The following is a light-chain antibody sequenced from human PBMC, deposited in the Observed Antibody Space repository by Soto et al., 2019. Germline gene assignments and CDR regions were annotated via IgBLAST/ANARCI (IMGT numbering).Light chain of an antibody. J-gene: IGLJ2*01. V-gene: IGLV2-8*01. CDR1: SSDVGTYNY. Sequence: QSALTQPPSASGSPGQSVTISCTGTSSDVGTYNYVSWFQQHPGDAPKLMIYEVTKRPSGVPDRFSGSKSGNTASLTVSGLQAEEEADYYCSSYAGSNNLVFGGGTQLTVL. CDR2: EVT. CDR3: SSYAGSNNLV.